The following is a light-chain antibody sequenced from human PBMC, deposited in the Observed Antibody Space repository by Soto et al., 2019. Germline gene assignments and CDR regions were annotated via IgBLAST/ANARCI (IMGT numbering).Light chain of an antibody. J-gene: IGKJ4*01. Sequence: EIVLTQSPGTLSLPPGEIATLSCRGSQSVGSSYLACYQHKPGQAPSPLICGASIRAPGIPARFSGSGSGTELTLTTIRREAEDFAVYYCNQYGSSQETIGGGAKVDIX. CDR1: QSVGSSY. V-gene: IGKV3-20*01. CDR3: NQYGSSQET. CDR2: GAS.